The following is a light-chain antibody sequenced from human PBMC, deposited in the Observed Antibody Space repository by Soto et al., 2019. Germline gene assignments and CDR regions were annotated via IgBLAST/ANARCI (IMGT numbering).Light chain of an antibody. Sequence: QSVLTQPASVSGSPGQSITISCTGTSSDVGGYNYVSWYQQHPGKAPKLMIYDVSDRPSGVSSRFSGSKSGNTASLTISGLQVEDEADYYCSLYTSRSTLVFGGGTKLTVL. CDR2: DVS. V-gene: IGLV2-14*01. J-gene: IGLJ2*01. CDR3: SLYTSRSTLV. CDR1: SSDVGGYNY.